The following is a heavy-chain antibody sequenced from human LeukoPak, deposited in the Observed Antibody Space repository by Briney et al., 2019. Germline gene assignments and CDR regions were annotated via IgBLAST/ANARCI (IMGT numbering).Heavy chain of an antibody. CDR1: GGSISGYY. V-gene: IGHV4-4*09. CDR2: IHSNGYT. CDR3: ARGRLIVATGVYYFDY. Sequence: SETLSLTCTVSGGSISGYYWSWIRQPPGQGLEWIAYIHSNGYTNYNPSLKSRVTISVDTSKNQFSLKVTSVTAADTAVYYCARGRLIVATGVYYFDYWGQGTLVTVSS. D-gene: IGHD5-12*01. J-gene: IGHJ4*02.